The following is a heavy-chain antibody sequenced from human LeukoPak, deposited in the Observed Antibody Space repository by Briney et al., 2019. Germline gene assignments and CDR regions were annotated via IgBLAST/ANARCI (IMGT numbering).Heavy chain of an antibody. Sequence: PGGSLRLSCAASGFTFSSYAMSWVRQAPGKGLEWVSAISGSGASTYYADSVEGRFTISRDNSKNTLNLQMDSLRAEDTAVYYCAKHSLKTEYSGGRIWDCWGQGTLVTVSS. CDR2: ISGSGAST. J-gene: IGHJ4*02. D-gene: IGHD6-19*01. CDR1: GFTFSSYA. CDR3: AKHSLKTEYSGGRIWDC. V-gene: IGHV3-23*01.